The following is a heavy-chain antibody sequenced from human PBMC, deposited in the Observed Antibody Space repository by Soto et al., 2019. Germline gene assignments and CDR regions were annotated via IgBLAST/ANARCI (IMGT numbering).Heavy chain of an antibody. V-gene: IGHV4-4*02. CDR1: GDSISSSKW. CDR2: IYHSGST. CDR3: ARGGRQQQRDY. J-gene: IGHJ4*02. Sequence: QVQLQESGPGLVKPSGTLSLTCAVSGDSISSSKWWNWVRQPPGKGLEWIGEIYHSGSTNYNPSRKSLVIISVDKSKTQFSLKLSSVTDADTAVYYCARGGRQQQRDYWGQGTLVTVSS. D-gene: IGHD6-13*01.